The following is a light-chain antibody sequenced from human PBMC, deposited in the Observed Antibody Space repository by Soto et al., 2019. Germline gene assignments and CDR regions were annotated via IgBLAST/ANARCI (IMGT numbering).Light chain of an antibody. CDR1: NKDVGGYKL. Sequence: QSALPQPASVSGSPGPSITSSCTGTNKDVGGYKLVSWYQQHPGKVPKVVIYEGSKRPSGVSNRFSGSKSGNTASLTISGLQAEDEAYYYCWSYAGNTIFVFGGGTKLTVL. J-gene: IGLJ2*01. CDR2: EGS. CDR3: WSYAGNTIFV. V-gene: IGLV2-23*03.